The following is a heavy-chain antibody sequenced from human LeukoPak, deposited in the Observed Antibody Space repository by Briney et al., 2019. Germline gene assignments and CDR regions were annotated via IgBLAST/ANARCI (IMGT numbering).Heavy chain of an antibody. Sequence: GGSLRLSCAASGLTFSSYWMSWVRQAPGKGLEWVANINLDGSDISYVGSVKGRFTISRDNAKNSLYLQMNSLGAEDTAVYYCARDYDYSLDYWGQGTLVTVSS. CDR2: INLDGSDI. V-gene: IGHV3-7*01. D-gene: IGHD4/OR15-4a*01. CDR3: ARDYDYSLDY. CDR1: GLTFSSYW. J-gene: IGHJ4*02.